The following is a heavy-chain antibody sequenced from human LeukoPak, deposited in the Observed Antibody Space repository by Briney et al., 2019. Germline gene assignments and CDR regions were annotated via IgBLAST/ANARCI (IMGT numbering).Heavy chain of an antibody. CDR1: GYSISSGYY. Sequence: SETLSLTCAVSGYSISSGYYWGWIRQPPGKGLEWIGSIYHSGSTYYNPSLKSRVTISVDTSKNQFSLKLSSVTAADTAVYCCARESTTGTTVGYYGMDVWGKGTTVTVSS. CDR2: IYHSGST. V-gene: IGHV4-38-2*02. J-gene: IGHJ6*04. D-gene: IGHD1-1*01. CDR3: ARESTTGTTVGYYGMDV.